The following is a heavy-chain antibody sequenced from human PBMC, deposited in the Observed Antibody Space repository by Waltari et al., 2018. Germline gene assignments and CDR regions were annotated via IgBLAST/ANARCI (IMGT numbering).Heavy chain of an antibody. Sequence: QVQLQQWGAGLLKPSETLSLTCAVYGGSFSAYHWSWIRQPPGKGLEWIGEVNHSGSTKYNPSLKSRVTISVDTSKIQFSLKLSSVTAADTAVYYCARNYYLDIKGGMDVWGQGTTVTVSS. V-gene: IGHV4-34*01. D-gene: IGHD3-10*01. CDR2: VNHSGST. CDR1: GGSFSAYH. J-gene: IGHJ6*02. CDR3: ARNYYLDIKGGMDV.